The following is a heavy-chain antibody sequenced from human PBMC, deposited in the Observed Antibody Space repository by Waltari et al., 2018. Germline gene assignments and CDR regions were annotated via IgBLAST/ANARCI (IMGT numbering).Heavy chain of an antibody. D-gene: IGHD2-15*01. CDR1: GFTFSSYS. J-gene: IGHJ4*02. V-gene: IGHV3-48*01. Sequence: EVQLVESGGGLVQPGGSLRLSCAASGFTFSSYSMNWVRQAPGKGLEWVSYISSSSSTIYYADSVKGRFTISRDNAKNSLYLQMNSLRAEDTAVYYCARDYGGKGERRFDYWGQGTLVTVSS. CDR3: ARDYGGKGERRFDY. CDR2: ISSSSSTI.